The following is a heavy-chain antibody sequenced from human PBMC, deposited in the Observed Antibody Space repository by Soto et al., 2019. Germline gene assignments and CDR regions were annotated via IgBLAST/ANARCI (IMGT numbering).Heavy chain of an antibody. CDR2: IIPILGTP. CDR1: GGTFSSYG. Sequence: QVQLVQSGAEVKKPGSSVTVSCRASGGTFSSYGVTWVRQAPGQGLEWMGGIIPILGTPNYAQKFQGRVTITTNTSSTPTYMELTSLTSEDTAVYYCARGGRLRLGVLSGLDVFDIWGQGTMVTVSS. J-gene: IGHJ3*02. D-gene: IGHD3-16*02. CDR3: ARGGRLRLGVLSGLDVFDI. V-gene: IGHV1-69*06.